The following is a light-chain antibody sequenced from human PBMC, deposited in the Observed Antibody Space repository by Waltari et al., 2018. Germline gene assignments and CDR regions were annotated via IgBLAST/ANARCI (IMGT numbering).Light chain of an antibody. CDR2: RDD. CDR3: AAWDDILTAWV. CDR1: ASHIGSYN. J-gene: IGLJ3*02. Sequence: QSGLTQSPSASGTPGQSVTISCSGGASHIGSYNVYWYQQLPGTAPKLLIYRDDRRPSGVPARFSGSKAVTSASLTISGLRSEDAADYYCAAWDDILTAWVFGGGTKLTVL. V-gene: IGLV1-47*01.